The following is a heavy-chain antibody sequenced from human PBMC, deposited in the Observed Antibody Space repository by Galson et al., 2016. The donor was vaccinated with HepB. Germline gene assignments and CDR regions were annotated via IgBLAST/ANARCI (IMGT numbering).Heavy chain of an antibody. J-gene: IGHJ4*02. CDR3: ARDSGYNEHGGFDN. D-gene: IGHD6-25*01. CDR2: ISWNSGNI. CDR1: EFPFDDYA. Sequence: SLRLSCAASEFPFDDYAMHWVRQAPGKGLEWVSGISWNSGNIDYADAVKGRFTISRDNAKNSLFLQMTSLRVEDTALYYCARDSGYNEHGGFDNWGQGTLVTVSS. V-gene: IGHV3-9*01.